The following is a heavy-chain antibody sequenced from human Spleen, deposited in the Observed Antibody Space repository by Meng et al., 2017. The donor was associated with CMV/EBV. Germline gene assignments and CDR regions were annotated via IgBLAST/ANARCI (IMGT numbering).Heavy chain of an antibody. V-gene: IGHV3-30*02. J-gene: IGHJ5*02. Sequence: GAVGGVVGGWVRHGGSLGLSCEVFGFTLSSYGMHWVRQAPGKGLGGVAFIRYDGSNKYYADSVKGRFTISRDNSKNTLYLQMNSLRAEDTAVYYCARDILVGSGRNWFDPWGQGTLVTVSS. CDR3: ARDILVGSGRNWFDP. CDR1: GFTLSSYG. CDR2: IRYDGSNK. D-gene: IGHD3-10*01.